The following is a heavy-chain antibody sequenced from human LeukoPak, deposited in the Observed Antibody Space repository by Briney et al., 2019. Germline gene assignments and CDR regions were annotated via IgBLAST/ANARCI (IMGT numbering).Heavy chain of an antibody. CDR2: ISSSSSYI. D-gene: IGHD4-17*01. V-gene: IGHV3-21*01. CDR3: AREKIQDYGDYDAFDI. J-gene: IGHJ3*02. Sequence: GGSLRLSCAASGFTFSSYGMNWVRQAPGKGLEWVSSISSSSSYIYYADSVKGRFTISRDNAKNSLYLQMNSLRAEDTAVYYCAREKIQDYGDYDAFDIWGQGTMVTVSS. CDR1: GFTFSSYG.